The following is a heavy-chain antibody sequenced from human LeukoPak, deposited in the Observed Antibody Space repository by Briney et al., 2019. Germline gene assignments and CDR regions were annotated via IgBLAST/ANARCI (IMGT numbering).Heavy chain of an antibody. J-gene: IGHJ4*02. V-gene: IGHV4-39*01. D-gene: IGHD3-22*01. CDR1: GGSISSSSYY. CDR3: ARHYYDKGHWLIDY. CDR2: IYYSGST. Sequence: PSETLSLTCTVSGGSISSSSYYWGWIRQPPGKGLEWIGSIYYSGSTYYNPSLKSRVTISVDTSKNQFSLKLSSVTAADTAVYYCARHYYDKGHWLIDYWGQGTLVTVSS.